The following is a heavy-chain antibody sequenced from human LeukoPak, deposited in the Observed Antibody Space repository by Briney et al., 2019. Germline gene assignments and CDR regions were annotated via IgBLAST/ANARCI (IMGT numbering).Heavy chain of an antibody. CDR1: GVTVSGYW. CDR2: INSDGSST. D-gene: IGHD2-15*01. V-gene: IGHV3-74*01. CDR3: AKFQDAFDY. Sequence: GGSLRLSCAAFGVTVSGYWMNWVRQAPGKGLVWVARINSDGSSTSHADSVKGRFTISRDNSKNTLYLQMNSLRAEDTAVYYCAKFQDAFDYWGQGTLVTVSS. J-gene: IGHJ4*02.